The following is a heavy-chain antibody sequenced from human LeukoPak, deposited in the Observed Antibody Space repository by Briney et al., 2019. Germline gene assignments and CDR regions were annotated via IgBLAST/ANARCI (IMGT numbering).Heavy chain of an antibody. CDR2: ISNSGGST. J-gene: IGHJ4*02. V-gene: IGHV3-23*01. D-gene: IGHD2/OR15-2a*01. Sequence: PGGSLRLSCAASGFTLSTYAMTWVRQAPGKGLEWVSAISNSGGSTYYADSVKGRFTISRDNSKNTLSLQMNSLRAEDTAVYYCVKVRVATCNIPTFYFDDWGQGTLVTVSS. CDR1: GFTLSTYA. CDR3: VKVRVATCNIPTFYFDD.